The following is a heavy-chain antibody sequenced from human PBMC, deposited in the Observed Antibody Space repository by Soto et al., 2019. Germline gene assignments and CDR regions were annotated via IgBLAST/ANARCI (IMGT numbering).Heavy chain of an antibody. D-gene: IGHD3-16*02. J-gene: IGHJ3*01. CDR2: IDTTGGRT. V-gene: IGHV3-23*01. CDR1: GFIFDSFA. Sequence: PGGSLRLSCAASGFIFDSFAMNWIRQAPGKGLEWVSTIDTTGGRTHYADSVKGRFTISRDRSKNTVSLQMDSLRAEDTAVYYCAKDRGIIVKAGDAFDVWGQGTKVTVSS. CDR3: AKDRGIIVKAGDAFDV.